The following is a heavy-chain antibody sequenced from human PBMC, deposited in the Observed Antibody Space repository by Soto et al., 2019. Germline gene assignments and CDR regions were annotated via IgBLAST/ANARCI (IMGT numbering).Heavy chain of an antibody. Sequence: GESLKISCKGSGYMFTSYWIGWVRQMPGKGLEWMGIIHGGDSNTRYSPSFDGQVTISADRSTSTVFLQWASLKASDTAVYFCARKDKSGYFNWFDPWGQGTLVTVSS. J-gene: IGHJ5*02. CDR2: IHGGDSNT. CDR1: GYMFTSYW. CDR3: ARKDKSGYFNWFDP. D-gene: IGHD3-22*01. V-gene: IGHV5-51*01.